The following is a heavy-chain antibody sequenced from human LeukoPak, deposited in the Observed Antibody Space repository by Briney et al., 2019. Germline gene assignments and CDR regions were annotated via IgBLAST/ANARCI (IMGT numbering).Heavy chain of an antibody. CDR3: AREAGYCSSTSCSYYYYMDV. Sequence: GGSLRLSCAASGFTFSDYYMTWIRQAPGRGLEWVSYISSSGSTIYYADSAKGRFTISRASAKNSLFLQMNSLRAEDTAVYYCAREAGYCSSTSCSYYYYMDVWGKGTTVTVSS. CDR1: GFTFSDYY. V-gene: IGHV3-11*04. D-gene: IGHD2-2*03. J-gene: IGHJ6*03. CDR2: ISSSGSTI.